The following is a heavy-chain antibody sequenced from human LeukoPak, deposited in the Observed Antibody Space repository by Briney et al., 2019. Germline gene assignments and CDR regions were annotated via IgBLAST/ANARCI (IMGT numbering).Heavy chain of an antibody. CDR1: GGSISSGNW. CDR3: AGLSGYDPYYFDY. Sequence: SETLSLTCAVSGGSISSGNWWSWVRQPPGKGLEWIGQIYHSGSTNYNPSLKSRVTISVEKSKNQFSLNLTSVTAADTAVYYCAGLSGYDPYYFDYWGQGTLVAVSS. V-gene: IGHV4-4*02. CDR2: IYHSGST. J-gene: IGHJ4*02. D-gene: IGHD5-12*01.